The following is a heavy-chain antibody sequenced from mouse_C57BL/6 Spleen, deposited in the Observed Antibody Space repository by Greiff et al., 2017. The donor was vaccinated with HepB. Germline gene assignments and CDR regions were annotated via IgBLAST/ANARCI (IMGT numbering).Heavy chain of an antibody. D-gene: IGHD1-1*01. V-gene: IGHV1-15*01. J-gene: IGHJ2*01. CDR2: IDPETGGT. CDR3: TRKHYYGSSY. Sequence: VQLQQSGAELVRPGASVTLSCKASGYTFTDYEMHWVKQTPVHGLEWIGAIDPETGGTAYNQKFKGKAILTADKSSSTAYMELRSLTSEDSAVYYCTRKHYYGSSYWGQGTTLTVSS. CDR1: GYTFTDYE.